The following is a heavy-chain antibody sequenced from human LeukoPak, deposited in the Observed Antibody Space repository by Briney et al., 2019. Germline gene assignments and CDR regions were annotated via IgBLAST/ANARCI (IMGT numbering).Heavy chain of an antibody. CDR1: GYTLTELS. CDR2: FDPEDGET. CDR3: ARVNRRGSGSYYINLVY. V-gene: IGHV1-24*01. J-gene: IGHJ4*02. D-gene: IGHD3-10*01. Sequence: ASVKVSCKVSGYTLTELSMHWVRQAPGKGLEWMGGFDPEDGETIYAQKFQGRVTMTRDTSISTAYMELSRLRSDDTAVYYCARVNRRGSGSYYINLVYWGQGTLVTVSS.